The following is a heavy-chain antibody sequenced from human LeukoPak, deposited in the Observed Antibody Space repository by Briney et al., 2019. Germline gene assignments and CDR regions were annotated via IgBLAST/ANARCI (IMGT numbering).Heavy chain of an antibody. Sequence: SGGSLRLSCAASGFTFNIYWMSWVRQAPGKGLEWVANINQDGSEKYYVDSVKGRFTISRDNAKNSLYLQMNSLRADDTSRYTRVVAGRAGLMDVWGRGTTVTVSS. J-gene: IGHJ6*02. CDR2: INQDGSEK. CDR3: VVAGRAGLMDV. V-gene: IGHV3-7*02. D-gene: IGHD3-22*01. CDR1: GFTFNIYW.